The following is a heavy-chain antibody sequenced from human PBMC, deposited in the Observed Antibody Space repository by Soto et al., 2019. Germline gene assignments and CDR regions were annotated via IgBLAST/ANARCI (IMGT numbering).Heavy chain of an antibody. CDR1: GFSLGTYGVG. CDR2: IYWDDDK. D-gene: IGHD6-19*01. Sequence: QITLNESGPTLVKPTQTLTLTCTFSGFSLGTYGVGVGWIRPPPGQALQWLALIYWDDDKRSSPTLKSRLTITNDTSKRPVFLTLTHRDPVTTASYYAEHRAAGIVDWYFDLCGRGTPVIVSP. J-gene: IGHJ2*01. V-gene: IGHV2-5*02. CDR3: EHRAAGIVDWYFDL.